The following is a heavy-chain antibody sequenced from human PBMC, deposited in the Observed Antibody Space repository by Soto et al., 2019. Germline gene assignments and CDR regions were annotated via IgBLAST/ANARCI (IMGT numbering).Heavy chain of an antibody. CDR2: ISSRSDI. CDR1: GFTFGDST. V-gene: IGHV3-21*01. CDR3: AREYTAWPLAYGLDV. J-gene: IGHJ6*02. D-gene: IGHD2-2*02. Sequence: GGSLRLSCTASGFTFGDSTMNWVRQAPGKGLEWVSSISSRSDIYYADSVKGRFTISRDNAKNSVSLQMNSLRAEDTAVYYCAREYTAWPLAYGLDVWGQGTTVTVSS.